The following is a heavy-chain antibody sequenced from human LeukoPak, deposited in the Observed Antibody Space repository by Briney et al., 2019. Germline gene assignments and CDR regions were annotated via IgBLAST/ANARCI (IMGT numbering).Heavy chain of an antibody. CDR3: ARESRQGSILGDAFDI. D-gene: IGHD2-2*01. CDR1: GYSFTGYY. CDR2: INPSGGST. V-gene: IGHV1-46*01. Sequence: ASVKVSCKASGYSFTGYYMHWVRQAPGQGLEWMGIINPSGGSTSYAQKFQGRVTMTRDMSTSTVYMELSSLRSEDTAVYYCARESRQGSILGDAFDIWGQGTMVTVSS. J-gene: IGHJ3*02.